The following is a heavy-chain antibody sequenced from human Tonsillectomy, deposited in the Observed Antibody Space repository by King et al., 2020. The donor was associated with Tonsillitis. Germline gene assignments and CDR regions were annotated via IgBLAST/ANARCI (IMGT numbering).Heavy chain of an antibody. J-gene: IGHJ4*02. D-gene: IGHD3-22*01. CDR3: ARVPASKYYYDSRVYFFDF. CDR1: GGSISSYY. Sequence: QLQESGPGLVKPSETLSLTCTVSGGSISSYYWSWIRQPPGKGLEWIGYIYYSGSTNYNPSLKSRVTISVDTSKNQFSLKMSSVTAADTAVYYCARVPASKYYYDSRVYFFDFWGQGTLVTVSS. V-gene: IGHV4-59*08. CDR2: IYYSGST.